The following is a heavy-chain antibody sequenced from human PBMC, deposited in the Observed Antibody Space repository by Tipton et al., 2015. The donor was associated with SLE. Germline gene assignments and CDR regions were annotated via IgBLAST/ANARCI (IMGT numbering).Heavy chain of an antibody. CDR2: IKQDGSEK. D-gene: IGHD6-19*01. CDR3: ARVERGSGWYPLLDY. J-gene: IGHJ4*02. CDR1: GFTLSSYW. V-gene: IGHV3-7*01. Sequence: SLRLSCAASGFTLSSYWMSWVRQAPGKGLEWVANIKQDGSEKYYVDSVKGRFTISRDNAKNSLYLQMNSLRAEVTAVYYCARVERGSGWYPLLDYWGQGTLVTVSS.